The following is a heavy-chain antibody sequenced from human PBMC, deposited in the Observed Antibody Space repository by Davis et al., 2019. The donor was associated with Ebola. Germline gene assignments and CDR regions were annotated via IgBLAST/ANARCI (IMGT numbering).Heavy chain of an antibody. CDR3: ASLRRTITGMDDGFDL. CDR1: ANTFANHW. Sequence: GESLKISCKDSANTFANHWIGWVRQMPGKGLEWMGLIYTGDSDTRYSPSFRGQVTISADKSTRSAYLQWGSLKASDTAMYYCASLRRTITGMDDGFDLWGQGTMVTVSS. J-gene: IGHJ3*01. V-gene: IGHV5-51*01. D-gene: IGHD1-20*01. CDR2: IYTGDSDT.